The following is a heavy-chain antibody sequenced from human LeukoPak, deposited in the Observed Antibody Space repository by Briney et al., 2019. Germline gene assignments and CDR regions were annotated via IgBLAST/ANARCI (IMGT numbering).Heavy chain of an antibody. V-gene: IGHV3-48*03. J-gene: IGHJ4*02. CDR3: ARGEDYSTNSFDY. CDR2: ITTSGHTI. D-gene: IGHD4-11*01. Sequence: PGGSLRLSCAASGFTFSSYEMNWVRQAPGKGLEWVSYITTSGHTIYYADSVKGRFTISRDNAKNSLYLQMNSLRAEDTAVYYCARGEDYSTNSFDYWGQGTLVTVSS. CDR1: GFTFSSYE.